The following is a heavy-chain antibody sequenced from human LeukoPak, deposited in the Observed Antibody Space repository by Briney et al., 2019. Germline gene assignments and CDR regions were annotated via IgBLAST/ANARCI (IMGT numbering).Heavy chain of an antibody. CDR1: GYTFTSYY. V-gene: IGHV1-46*01. CDR3: ARNPIHYYYYYGMDV. Sequence: ASVKVSCKASGYTFTSYYMHWVRQAPGQGLEWMGIINPSGGSTSYAQKFQGRVTMTRDTSTSTVYMELSSLRSEDTAVYYCARNPIHYYYYYGMDVWGQGTTVTVSS. CDR2: INPSGGST. J-gene: IGHJ6*02.